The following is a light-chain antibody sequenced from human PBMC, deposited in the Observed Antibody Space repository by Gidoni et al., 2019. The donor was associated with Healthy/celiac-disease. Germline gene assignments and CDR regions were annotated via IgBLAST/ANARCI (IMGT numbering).Light chain of an antibody. CDR1: QSLLHRNGYNY. CDR3: MQALQTPFT. J-gene: IGKJ3*01. Sequence: DSVMTQSPLSLPVTPGEPASISCRSSQSLLHRNGYNYLAWHLQKPGPSQQLLIYLGSNRASGVHDRFSGSGSGKDFTLKSSRVEAEDVGVYYCMQALQTPFTFGHGTKVDIK. V-gene: IGKV2-28*01. CDR2: LGS.